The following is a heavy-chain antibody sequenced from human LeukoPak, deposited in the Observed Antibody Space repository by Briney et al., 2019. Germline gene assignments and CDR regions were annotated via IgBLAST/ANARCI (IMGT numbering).Heavy chain of an antibody. CDR1: GGTFSSYA. J-gene: IGHJ5*02. Sequence: SVKVSCKASGGTFSSYAISWVRQAPGQGLEWMGGIIPIFGTANYAQKFQGRVTITADESTSTAYMELSSLRSEDTAVYYCARVIGIAVVTKRGWFDPWGQGTLVTVSS. D-gene: IGHD3-22*01. V-gene: IGHV1-69*13. CDR3: ARVIGIAVVTKRGWFDP. CDR2: IIPIFGTA.